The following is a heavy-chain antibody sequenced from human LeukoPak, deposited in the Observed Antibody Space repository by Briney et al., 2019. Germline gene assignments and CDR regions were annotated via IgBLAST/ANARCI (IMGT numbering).Heavy chain of an antibody. V-gene: IGHV4-59*01. CDR2: IYYSGST. CDR1: GASISSYY. Sequence: ETLSLTCTVSGASISSYYWSWIRQPPGRGLEWIGYIYYSGSTNYNPSLKSRVTISVDTSKNQFSLKLSSVTAADTAVYYCARDGSSSWYGGGYFDYWGPGALVTVSS. J-gene: IGHJ4*02. D-gene: IGHD6-13*01. CDR3: ARDGSSSWYGGGYFDY.